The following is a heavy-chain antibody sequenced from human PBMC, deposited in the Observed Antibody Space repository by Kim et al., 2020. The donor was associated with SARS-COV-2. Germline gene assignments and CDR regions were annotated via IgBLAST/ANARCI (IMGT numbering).Heavy chain of an antibody. J-gene: IGHJ4*02. CDR1: GGSISSSSYY. Sequence: SETLSLTCTVSGGSISSSSYYWGWIRQSPGKGLEWIGSTYYSGSTNYNPSLKSRVTISVDTSKNQFSLKLSSVTAADTAVYYCATEPYSYAVLIHYYFDYWGQGTLVTVSS. D-gene: IGHD5-18*01. CDR3: ATEPYSYAVLIHYYFDY. V-gene: IGHV4-39*01. CDR2: TYYSGST.